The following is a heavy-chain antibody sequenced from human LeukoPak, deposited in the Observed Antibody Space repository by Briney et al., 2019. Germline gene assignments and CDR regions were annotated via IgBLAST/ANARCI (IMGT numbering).Heavy chain of an antibody. Sequence: SETLSLTCTVSGGSISSYYWSWIRQPPGKGLEWIGYIYTSGSTNYNPSLKSRVTKSVDTSKNQFSLKLSSVTAADTAVYYCARHPGGYYYYYMDVWGKGTTVTVSS. CDR2: IYTSGST. CDR3: ARHPGGYYYYYMDV. D-gene: IGHD4-23*01. J-gene: IGHJ6*03. CDR1: GGSISSYY. V-gene: IGHV4-4*09.